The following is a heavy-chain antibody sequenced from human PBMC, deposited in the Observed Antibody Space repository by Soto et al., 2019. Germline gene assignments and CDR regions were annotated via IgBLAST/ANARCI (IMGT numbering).Heavy chain of an antibody. CDR1: GGSISSYY. CDR2: IYYSGST. CDR3: ARHSGIHSGSYYNYFDY. D-gene: IGHD1-26*01. V-gene: IGHV4-59*01. Sequence: PSETLSLTCTVSGGSISSYYWSWIRQPPGKGLEWIGFIYYSGSTNYNPSLKSRVTISVDTSKNQFSLKLSSVTAADTAVYYCARHSGIHSGSYYNYFDYWGQGTLVTVSS. J-gene: IGHJ4*02.